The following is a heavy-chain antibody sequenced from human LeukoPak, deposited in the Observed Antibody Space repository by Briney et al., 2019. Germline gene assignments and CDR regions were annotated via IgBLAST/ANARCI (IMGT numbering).Heavy chain of an antibody. CDR2: IIPILGIA. D-gene: IGHD6-19*01. CDR3: ARDLPSSSGIAVAGPFDY. J-gene: IGHJ4*02. CDR1: GGTFSSYA. Sequence: GASVKVSCKASGGTFSSYAISWVRQAPGQGLEWMGRIIPILGIANYAQKFQGRVTITADKSTSTAYMELSSLRSEDTAAYYCARDLPSSSGIAVAGPFDYWGQGTLVTVSS. V-gene: IGHV1-69*04.